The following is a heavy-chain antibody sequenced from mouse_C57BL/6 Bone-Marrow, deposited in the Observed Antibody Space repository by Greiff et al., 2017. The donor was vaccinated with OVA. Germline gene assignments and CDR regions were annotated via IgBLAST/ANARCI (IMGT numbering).Heavy chain of an antibody. CDR3: TSYGNFDY. V-gene: IGHV14-4*01. CDR1: GFNIKDDS. J-gene: IGHJ2*01. Sequence: VQLQQSGAELVRPGASVKLSCTASGFNIKDDSMPWVKQRPEQGLEWIGWIDPENGDTEYASKFQGRATITADTSSNTAYLQLSSLTSEDTAVYYCTSYGNFDYWGQGTTLTVSA. D-gene: IGHD2-1*01. CDR2: IDPENGDT.